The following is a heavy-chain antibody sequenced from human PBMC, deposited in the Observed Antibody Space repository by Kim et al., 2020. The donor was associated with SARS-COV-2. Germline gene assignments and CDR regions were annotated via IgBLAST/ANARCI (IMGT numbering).Heavy chain of an antibody. CDR3: ARYCSGGSCYSYYYYGMDV. CDR1: GFTFSSYW. D-gene: IGHD2-15*01. CDR2: INSDGSST. Sequence: GGSLRLSCAASGFTFSSYWMHWVRQAPGKGLVWVSRINSDGSSTSYADSVKGRFTISRDNAKNTLYLQMNSLRAEDTAVYYCARYCSGGSCYSYYYYGMDVWGQRTMVTVSS. V-gene: IGHV3-74*01. J-gene: IGHJ6*02.